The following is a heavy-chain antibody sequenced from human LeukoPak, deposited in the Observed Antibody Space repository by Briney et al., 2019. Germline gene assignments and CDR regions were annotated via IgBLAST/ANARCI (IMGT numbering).Heavy chain of an antibody. CDR2: IYTSGST. V-gene: IGHV4-4*07. J-gene: IGHJ4*02. Sequence: PSETLSLTCTVSGGSISSYYWSWIRQPAGKGLEWIGRIYTSGSTNYNPSLKSRVTMSVDTSKNQFSLKLSSVTAAATAVDYWAXXXSSSWYVFFDYWGQGTLVTVSS. D-gene: IGHD6-13*01. CDR1: GGSISSYY. CDR3: AXXXSSSWYVFFDY.